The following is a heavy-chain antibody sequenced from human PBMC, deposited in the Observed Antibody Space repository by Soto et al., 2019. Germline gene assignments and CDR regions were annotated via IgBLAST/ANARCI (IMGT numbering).Heavy chain of an antibody. J-gene: IGHJ6*03. CDR3: ATVSPQSGWPNYYCYMDV. CDR1: GYTLTELS. D-gene: IGHD6-19*01. CDR2: FDPEDGET. Sequence: QVQLVQSGAEVKKPGASVKVSCKVSGYTLTELSMHWVRQAPGKGLEWMGGFDPEDGETIYAQKFQVRVTMTEDTSTDTAYMELSSLRSEDTAVYYCATVSPQSGWPNYYCYMDVWGKGTTVTVSS. V-gene: IGHV1-24*01.